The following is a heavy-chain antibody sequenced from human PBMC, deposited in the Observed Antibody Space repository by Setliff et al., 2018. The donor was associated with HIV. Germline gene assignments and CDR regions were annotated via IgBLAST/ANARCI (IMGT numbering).Heavy chain of an antibody. CDR1: GGSISGYY. V-gene: IGHV4-4*07. D-gene: IGHD3-10*01. J-gene: IGHJ3*02. CDR2: SYTSGNT. Sequence: SETLSLTCTVSGGSISGYYWSWIRQPAGRGLEWIGRSYTSGNTNYSPSLKSRVTMSVDTSKNQVSLKLNSVTAADTAVYYCARSLISLVREGVFDIWGQGTMVTVSS. CDR3: ARSLISLVREGVFDI.